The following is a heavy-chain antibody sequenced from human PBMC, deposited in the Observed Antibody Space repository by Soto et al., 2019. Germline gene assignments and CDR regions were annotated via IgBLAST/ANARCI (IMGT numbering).Heavy chain of an antibody. D-gene: IGHD6-19*01. J-gene: IGHJ3*02. V-gene: IGHV1-69*01. CDR1: GGTFSSYA. CDR3: ASRTRLYSSGWQAIRIAAFDI. CDR2: IIPIFGTA. Sequence: QVQLVQSGAEVKKPGSSVKVSCKASGGTFSSYAISWVRQAPGQGLEWMGGIIPIFGTANYAQKFQGRVTIPADESTSTAYMGLSSLRSEDTAVYYCASRTRLYSSGWQAIRIAAFDIWGQGTMVTVSS.